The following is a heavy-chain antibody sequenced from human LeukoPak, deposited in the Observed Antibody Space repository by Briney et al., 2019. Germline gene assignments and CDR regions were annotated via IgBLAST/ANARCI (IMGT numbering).Heavy chain of an antibody. D-gene: IGHD6-13*01. CDR3: ARAAAAAGTFGY. J-gene: IGHJ4*02. Sequence: GGSLRLSCAASGFTVSSNYMSWVRQAPGKGLEWVSVIYSGGSTYYADSVKGRFTISRDNSKNTLYLQMNSLRAEDTAVYYCARAAAAAGTFGYWGQGTLVTVSS. CDR1: GFTVSSNY. CDR2: IYSGGST. V-gene: IGHV3-53*01.